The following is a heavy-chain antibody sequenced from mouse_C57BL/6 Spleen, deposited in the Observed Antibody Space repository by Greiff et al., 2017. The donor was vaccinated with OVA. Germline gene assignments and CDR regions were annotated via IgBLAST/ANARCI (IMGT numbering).Heavy chain of an antibody. CDR1: GYTFTSYW. CDR2: IHPNSGST. J-gene: IGHJ4*01. Sequence: QVQLQQSGPVLVKPGASVKLSCKASGYTFTSYWMHWVKQRPGQGLEWIGMIHPNSGSTNYNEKFKSKATLTVDKSSSTAYMQLSSLTSEDSAVYYCARRGVVDAMDYWGQGTSVTVSS. CDR3: ARRGVVDAMDY. D-gene: IGHD1-1*01. V-gene: IGHV1-64*01.